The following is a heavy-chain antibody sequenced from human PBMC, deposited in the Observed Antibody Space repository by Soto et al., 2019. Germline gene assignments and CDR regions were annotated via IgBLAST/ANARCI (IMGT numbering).Heavy chain of an antibody. CDR3: ARDRECSGGTCYNYFDY. CDR2: IYYSGST. Sequence: PSETLSLTCTVSGGSISSGGHYRSWIRQHPGKGLEWIGYIYYSGSTYYNPSLKSRVTISVDTSKNQFSLKLSSVTAADTAVYYCARDRECSGGTCYNYFDYWGQGTLVTVS. CDR1: GGSISSGGHY. V-gene: IGHV4-31*03. J-gene: IGHJ4*02. D-gene: IGHD2-15*01.